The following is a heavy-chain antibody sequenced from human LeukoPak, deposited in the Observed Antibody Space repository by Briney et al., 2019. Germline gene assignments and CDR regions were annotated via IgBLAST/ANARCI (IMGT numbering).Heavy chain of an antibody. CDR1: GGSISSYY. CDR3: ARGAVVAATLSY. D-gene: IGHD2-15*01. V-gene: IGHV4-59*12. J-gene: IGHJ4*02. CDR2: IYYSGST. Sequence: SETLSLTCTVSGGSISSYYWSWIRQPPGKGLGWIGYIYYSGSTNYNPSLKSRVTISVDTSKNQFSLKLSSVTAADTAVYYCARGAVVAATLSYWGQGTLVTVSS.